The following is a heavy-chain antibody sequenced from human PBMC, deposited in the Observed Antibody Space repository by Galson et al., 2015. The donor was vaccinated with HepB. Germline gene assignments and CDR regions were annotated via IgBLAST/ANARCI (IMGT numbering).Heavy chain of an antibody. CDR1: GFTFENHA. Sequence: SLRLSCAASGFTFENHAFHWVRQSPGKGLEWVSGITWSSGRFGYADSVKGRFTISRDNADKSLYLQMNSLRTEDTALYFCVRGGTHYVGAPWDVWGRGTAVTVSS. CDR3: VRGGTHYVGAPWDV. D-gene: IGHD3-16*01. V-gene: IGHV3-9*01. CDR2: ITWSSGRF. J-gene: IGHJ6*02.